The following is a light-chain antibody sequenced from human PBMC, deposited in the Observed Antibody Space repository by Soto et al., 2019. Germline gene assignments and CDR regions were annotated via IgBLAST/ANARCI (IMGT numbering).Light chain of an antibody. J-gene: IGLJ2*01. CDR2: DAT. V-gene: IGLV2-11*01. Sequence: QSALTQPRSVSGSPGQSVTISCTGTSSDVGGYNYVSWYQRHPGKAPKLIISDATKRPSGVPDRFSGSKSGNTASLTISGLQAEDEADYDCCSYAGSDILIFGGGTKLTVL. CDR1: SSDVGGYNY. CDR3: CSYAGSDILI.